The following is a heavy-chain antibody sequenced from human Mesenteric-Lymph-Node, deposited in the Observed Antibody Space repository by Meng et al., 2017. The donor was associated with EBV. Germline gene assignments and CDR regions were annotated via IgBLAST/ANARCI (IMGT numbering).Heavy chain of an antibody. J-gene: IGHJ4*02. CDR2: IYRTGST. V-gene: IGHV4-61*01. CDR1: GGSVSSGSYY. CDR3: ARDSGITVTNSFDY. D-gene: IGHD1-20*01. Sequence: QVQLQGAVPGLVKPSETLSLTCSVSGGSVSSGSYYWSWIRQPPGKGLEWIGYIYRTGSTDYNPSLNSRVSISIDTSKNQFSLRLTSVTAADTAVYYCARDSGITVTNSFDYWGQGALVTVSS.